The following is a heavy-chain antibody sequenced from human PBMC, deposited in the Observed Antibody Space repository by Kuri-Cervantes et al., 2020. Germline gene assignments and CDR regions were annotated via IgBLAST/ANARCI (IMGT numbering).Heavy chain of an antibody. J-gene: IGHJ4*02. V-gene: IGHV3-7*04. Sequence: GGSLRLSCAASGFTFSSHWMNWVRQAPGKGLEWVANIQQEGGDKFYVDSVKGRFTISRDNAKNSLYLQMNSLRVEDTAVYYCARGYPYDTSGNWGQGTLVTVSS. CDR1: GFTFSSHW. CDR2: IQQEGGDK. D-gene: IGHD3-22*01. CDR3: ARGYPYDTSGN.